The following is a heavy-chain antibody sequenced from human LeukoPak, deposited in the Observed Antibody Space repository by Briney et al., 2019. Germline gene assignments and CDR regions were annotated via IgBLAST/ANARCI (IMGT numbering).Heavy chain of an antibody. D-gene: IGHD2-21*01. V-gene: IGHV4-59*08. Sequence: PSETLSLTCTVSGGSISSYYWSWIRQPPGKGLEWIGYIYYSGSTYYSPSLKSRVTISVDTSKNQFSLKLSSVTAADTAVYYCARASPPYCGGDCYDYWGQGTLVTVSS. CDR3: ARASPPYCGGDCYDY. CDR2: IYYSGST. J-gene: IGHJ4*02. CDR1: GGSISSYY.